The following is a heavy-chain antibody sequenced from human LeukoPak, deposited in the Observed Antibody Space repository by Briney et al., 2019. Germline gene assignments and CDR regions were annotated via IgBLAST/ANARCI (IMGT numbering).Heavy chain of an antibody. V-gene: IGHV3-30-3*01. CDR2: ISYDGSNK. Sequence: GRSLRLSCAASGFTFSSYAMHWVRQAPGKGLEWVAVISYDGSNKYYADSVKGRFTISRDNSKNTLYLQMNSLRAEDTAVYYCARVIYPTRIMSWFDPWGQGTLVTVSS. D-gene: IGHD2/OR15-2a*01. CDR1: GFTFSSYA. J-gene: IGHJ5*02. CDR3: ARVIYPTRIMSWFDP.